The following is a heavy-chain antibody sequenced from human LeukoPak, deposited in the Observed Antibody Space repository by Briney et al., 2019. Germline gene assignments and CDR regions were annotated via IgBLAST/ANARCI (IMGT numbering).Heavy chain of an antibody. J-gene: IGHJ3*02. CDR3: VRPPGRALDI. Sequence: GGSQRLSCAASGFTFSSYWMSWVRQAPGKGLEWVANINQDGGNTQYVDSVRGRFTISRENAKNSLYLQMNSLRDEDTAVYYCVRPPGRALDIWGQGTKVTVSS. V-gene: IGHV3-7*01. CDR1: GFTFSSYW. CDR2: INQDGGNT. D-gene: IGHD2-15*01.